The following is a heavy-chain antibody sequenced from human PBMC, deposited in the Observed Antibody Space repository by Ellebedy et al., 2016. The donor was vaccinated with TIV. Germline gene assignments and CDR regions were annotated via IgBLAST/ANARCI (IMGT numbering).Heavy chain of an antibody. V-gene: IGHV1-58*01. Sequence: AASVKVSCKASGFTFTSSAVQWVRQARGQRLEWIGWIVVGSGNTNYAQKFQERVTITRDMSTSTAYMELSSLRSDDTAVYYCARVAQTPYMIVEIFSLDYWGQGTLVTVSS. CDR1: GFTFTSSA. J-gene: IGHJ4*02. CDR2: IVVGSGNT. D-gene: IGHD3-22*01. CDR3: ARVAQTPYMIVEIFSLDY.